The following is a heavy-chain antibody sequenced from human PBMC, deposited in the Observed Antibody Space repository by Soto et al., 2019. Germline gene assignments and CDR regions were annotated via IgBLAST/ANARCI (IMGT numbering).Heavy chain of an antibody. J-gene: IGHJ4*02. CDR2: IDEYGSTI. Sequence: EVQLVESGGGLVQPGGSLILSCAASGFTFSSYWMHWVRQVPGKGLLWVSRIDEYGSTINYADSVKGRFTISSDNARNTLYLEMNSLRAEGTALYYCTRDIGGKRAYCGPGTLVTVSS. CDR3: TRDIGGKRAY. D-gene: IGHD3-10*01. V-gene: IGHV3-74*01. CDR1: GFTFSSYW.